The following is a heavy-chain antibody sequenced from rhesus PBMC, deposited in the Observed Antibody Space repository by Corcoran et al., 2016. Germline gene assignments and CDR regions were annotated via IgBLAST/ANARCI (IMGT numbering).Heavy chain of an antibody. CDR1: GFTFSAYY. Sequence: EVQLVESGGGLAKPGGSLSLYCAASGFTFSAYYMHWVSQASGMGLGGVSRISNVGGSTWYADSGKGRFTISRENAKNTLYLQMNSLRAEDTAVYYCARDSVVDRYRGLDSWGQGVVVTVSS. V-gene: IGHV3-59*01. CDR3: ARDSVVDRYRGLDS. D-gene: IGHD2-27*01. CDR2: ISNVGGST. J-gene: IGHJ6*01.